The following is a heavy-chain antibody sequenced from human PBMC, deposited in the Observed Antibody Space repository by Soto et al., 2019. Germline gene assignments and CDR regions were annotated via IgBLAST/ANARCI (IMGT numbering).Heavy chain of an antibody. Sequence: EVQVLESGGGLLQPGGSLRLSCAASGFTFSSYAMSWVRQAPGKGLEWVSGIDGSGGTSYYADSVKVRFTISKDHSKKTLYLQMNSLRAEDSAVYYCVKCGYSKSMGEYYYCMDVWGKGTTVTVSS. J-gene: IGHJ6*03. CDR3: VKCGYSKSMGEYYYCMDV. D-gene: IGHD4-4*01. CDR2: IDGSGGTS. CDR1: GFTFSSYA. V-gene: IGHV3-23*01.